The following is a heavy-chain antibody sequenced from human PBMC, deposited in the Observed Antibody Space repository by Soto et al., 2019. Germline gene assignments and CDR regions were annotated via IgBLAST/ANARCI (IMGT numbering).Heavy chain of an antibody. CDR1: GGSFSGYY. J-gene: IGHJ5*02. D-gene: IGHD5-12*01. CDR3: ATEGEEWSSGYDGGLDP. CDR2: INHSGST. V-gene: IGHV4-34*01. Sequence: SETLSLTCAVYGGSFSGYYWSWIRQPPGKGLEWIGEINHSGSTNYNPSLKSRVTISVDTSKNQFSLKLSSVTAADTAVYYCATEGEEWSSGYDGGLDPWGQRTLVTVSS.